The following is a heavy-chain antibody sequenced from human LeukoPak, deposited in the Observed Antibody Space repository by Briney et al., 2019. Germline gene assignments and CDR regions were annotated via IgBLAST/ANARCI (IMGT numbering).Heavy chain of an antibody. CDR1: GFTFGDYA. V-gene: IGHV3-49*04. CDR3: TRVLLWFGEPPFDY. CDR2: IRSKAYGGTT. D-gene: IGHD3-10*01. J-gene: IGHJ4*02. Sequence: GGSLRLSCTASGFTFGDYAMSWVRQAPGKGLEWVGFIRSKAYGGTTEYAASVKGRFTISRDDSKSIAYLQMNSLKTEDTAVYYCTRVLLWFGEPPFDYWGQGTLVTVSS.